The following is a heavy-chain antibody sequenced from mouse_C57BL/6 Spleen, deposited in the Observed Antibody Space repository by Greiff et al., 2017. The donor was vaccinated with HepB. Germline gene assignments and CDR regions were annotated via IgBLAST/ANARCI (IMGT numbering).Heavy chain of an antibody. J-gene: IGHJ2*01. Sequence: LQESGAELVRPGASVTLSCKASGYTFTDYEMHWVKQTPVHGLEWIGAIDPETGGTAYNQKFKGKAILTADKSSSTAYMELRSLTSEDSAVYYCTSFYYGSRVFDYWGQGTTLTVSS. D-gene: IGHD1-1*01. CDR3: TSFYYGSRVFDY. CDR1: GYTFTDYE. CDR2: IDPETGGT. V-gene: IGHV1-15*01.